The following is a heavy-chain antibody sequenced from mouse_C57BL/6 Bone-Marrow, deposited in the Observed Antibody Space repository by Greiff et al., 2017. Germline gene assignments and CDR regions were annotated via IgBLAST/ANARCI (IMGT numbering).Heavy chain of an antibody. D-gene: IGHD1-1*01. V-gene: IGHV1-52*01. CDR3: ARWSYYYGSTDY. CDR1: GYTFTSYW. J-gene: IGHJ2*01. Sequence: LQPGAELVRPGSSVKLSCKASGYTFTSYWMHWVKQRPIQGLEWIGNIDPSDSETHYNQKFKDKATLTVDKSSSTAYMQLSSLTSEDSAVYYCARWSYYYGSTDYWGQGTTLTVSS. CDR2: IDPSDSET.